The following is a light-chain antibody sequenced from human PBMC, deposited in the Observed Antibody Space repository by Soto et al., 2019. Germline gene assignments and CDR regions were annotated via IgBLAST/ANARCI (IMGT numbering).Light chain of an antibody. CDR1: SSNIGSNT. Sequence: QSVLTQPPSASGTPGQRVTISCSGSSSNIGSNTVNWYQQLPGTAPKLLIYSNNQRPSGVPDRFSGSKSATSASLAISGLQSEDEADYYGAAGDDRLDDLFGGGTKRTVL. J-gene: IGLJ2*01. CDR2: SNN. CDR3: AAGDDRLDDL. V-gene: IGLV1-44*01.